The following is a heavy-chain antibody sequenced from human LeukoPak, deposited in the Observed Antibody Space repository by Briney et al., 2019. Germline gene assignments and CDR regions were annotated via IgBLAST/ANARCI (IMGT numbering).Heavy chain of an antibody. V-gene: IGHV3-7*01. CDR1: GFTFSSYW. D-gene: IGHD3-22*01. CDR3: ARAIGDSSGFYFDY. Sequence: GGSLRLSCAASGFTFSSYWMSWVRQAPGKGLEWVANIKQDGSEKYYVDSVKGRFTISRDNAKNSLYLQMNSLRAEDTAVFYCARAIGDSSGFYFDYWGQGTLVTVSS. J-gene: IGHJ4*02. CDR2: IKQDGSEK.